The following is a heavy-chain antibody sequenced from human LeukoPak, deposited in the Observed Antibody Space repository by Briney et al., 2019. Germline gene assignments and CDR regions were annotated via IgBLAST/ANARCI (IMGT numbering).Heavy chain of an antibody. CDR3: ARRLITIFGVVIRSYYYYYYMDV. CDR1: GDSVSSNSAA. CDR2: TYYRSKWYN. D-gene: IGHD3-3*01. J-gene: IGHJ6*03. V-gene: IGHV6-1*01. Sequence: SQTLSLTCAISGDSVSSNSAAWNWIRQSPSRGLEWLGRTYYRSKWYNDYAVSVKSRITINPDTSKNQFSRQLNSATPEDTAVYYCARRLITIFGVVIRSYYYYYYMDVWGKGTTVTVSS.